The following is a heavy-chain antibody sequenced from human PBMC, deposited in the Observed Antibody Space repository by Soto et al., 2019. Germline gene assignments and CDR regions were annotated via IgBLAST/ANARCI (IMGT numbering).Heavy chain of an antibody. D-gene: IGHD2-2*01. V-gene: IGHV4-59*08. CDR3: ARGVVPAAKNYYYGMDV. CDR2: IYYSGST. CDR1: GGSISSYY. Sequence: PSETLSLTCTVSGGSISSYYWSWIRQPPGKGLEWIGYIYYSGSTNYNPSLKSRVTISVDTSKNQFSLKLSSVTAADTAVYYCARGVVPAAKNYYYGMDVWGQGTTVTVSS. J-gene: IGHJ6*02.